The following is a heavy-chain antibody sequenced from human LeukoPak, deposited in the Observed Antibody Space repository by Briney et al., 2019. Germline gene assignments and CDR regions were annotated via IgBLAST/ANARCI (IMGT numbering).Heavy chain of an antibody. CDR1: GFTFSSYS. CDR2: ISSSSSYI. J-gene: IGHJ4*02. D-gene: IGHD3-10*01. Sequence: PGGSLRLSCAASGFTFSSYSMNWVRQAPGKGLEWVSSISSSSSYIYYADSVKGRFTISRDNSKNTLYLQMNSLRAEDTAVYYCARGDYYGSRGDYWGQGTLVTVSS. CDR3: ARGDYYGSRGDY. V-gene: IGHV3-21*01.